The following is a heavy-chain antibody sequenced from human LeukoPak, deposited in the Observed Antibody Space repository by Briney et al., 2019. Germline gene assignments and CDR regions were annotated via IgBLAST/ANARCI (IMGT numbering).Heavy chain of an antibody. J-gene: IGHJ3*02. CDR3: SRGGGNSEQAFDI. D-gene: IGHD4-23*01. Sequence: PGGSLRLSCAASGFTFSSYAMSWVRQAPGKGLEWVSGLNWNGDSTGYADSVKGRFTISRDNAKNSLYLQMNSLRAEDTASYHCSRGGGNSEQAFDIWGQGTMVTVSS. CDR1: GFTFSSYA. V-gene: IGHV3-20*01. CDR2: LNWNGDST.